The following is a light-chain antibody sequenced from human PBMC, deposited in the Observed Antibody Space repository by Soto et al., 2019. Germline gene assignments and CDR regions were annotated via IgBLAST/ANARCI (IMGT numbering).Light chain of an antibody. CDR3: QKYSSAPWT. J-gene: IGKJ1*01. CDR1: QGIRNY. CDR2: AAS. V-gene: IGKV1-27*01. Sequence: DIQMTQSPSSLSASVGDRVTITCRASQGIRNYLAWYQQKPGKVPKLLIYAASTLQSGVPSRFSGSGSGTDFTLTISSLQPEDVATYYCQKYSSAPWTFGQGTKVEIK.